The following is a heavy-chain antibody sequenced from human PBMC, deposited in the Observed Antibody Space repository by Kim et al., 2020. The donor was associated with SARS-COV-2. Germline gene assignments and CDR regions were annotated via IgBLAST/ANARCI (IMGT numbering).Heavy chain of an antibody. CDR3: ARDHPPEGGPLLDA. CDR2: VGRSAART. Sequence: GGSLRLSCETSGFTFNSYAMSWVRQAPGKGPEWIAYVGRSAARTYYAASVKGRFIISRDSATNSIHLQMDSLRAEDTALYYCARDHPPEGGPLLDAWG. CDR1: GFTFNSYA. V-gene: IGHV3-48*03. J-gene: IGHJ1*01. D-gene: IGHD3-16*01.